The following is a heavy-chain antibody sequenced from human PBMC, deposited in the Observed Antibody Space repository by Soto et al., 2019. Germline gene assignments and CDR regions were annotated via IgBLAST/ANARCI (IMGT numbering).Heavy chain of an antibody. V-gene: IGHV4-31*03. CDR1: GGSISSGGYY. CDR3: ARGRSLWFGELSPYNWFDP. D-gene: IGHD3-10*01. Sequence: PSETLSLTCTVSGGSISSGGYYWSWIRQHPGKGLEWIGYIYYSGSTYYNPSLKSRVTISVDTSKNQFSLKLSSVTAADTAVYYCARGRSLWFGELSPYNWFDPWGQGTLVTVSS. J-gene: IGHJ5*02. CDR2: IYYSGST.